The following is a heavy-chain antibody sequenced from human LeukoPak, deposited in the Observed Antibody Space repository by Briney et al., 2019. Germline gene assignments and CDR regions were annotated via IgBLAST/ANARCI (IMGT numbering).Heavy chain of an antibody. CDR1: GYTFTSYG. J-gene: IGHJ6*02. V-gene: IGHV1-18*01. Sequence: ASVKVSCKASGYTFTSYGISWVRQALGQGLEWMGWISAYNGNTNYAQKLQGRVTMTTDTSTSTAYMELRSLRSDDTAVYYCARDTSGENYYGSGSYYNLGPVPGYYYGMDVWGQGTTVTVSS. D-gene: IGHD3-10*01. CDR3: ARDTSGENYYGSGSYYNLGPVPGYYYGMDV. CDR2: ISAYNGNT.